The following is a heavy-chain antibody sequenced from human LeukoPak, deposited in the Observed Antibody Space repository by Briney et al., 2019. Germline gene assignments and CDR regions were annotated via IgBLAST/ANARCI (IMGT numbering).Heavy chain of an antibody. CDR3: ARSVAAAGTYVEYYFDY. CDR2: IYGGGST. Sequence: GGCQRLSCPASGFSVSSKYMRWVRQAPGRGLEWVSFIYGGGSTYYADSVKGRFTISRDNSKNTLYLQMNSLRAEDTAVYYCARSVAAAGTYVEYYFDYWGQGTLLTASS. D-gene: IGHD6-13*01. J-gene: IGHJ4*02. CDR1: GFSVSSKY. V-gene: IGHV3-66*02.